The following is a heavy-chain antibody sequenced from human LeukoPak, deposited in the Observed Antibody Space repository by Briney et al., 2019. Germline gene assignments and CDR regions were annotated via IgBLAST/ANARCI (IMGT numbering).Heavy chain of an antibody. CDR2: IRSRSAGGTT. CDR3: STGGGTHDY. Sequence: PGESLRLSCVLSGLTFSDAWMSWVRQAPGKGLEWVGRIRSRSAGGTTDYGAPVKGRFTISRDDSKNTLYLQMNSLKTEDTVVYYCSTGGGTHDYWGQGTLVTVSS. CDR1: GLTFSDAW. V-gene: IGHV3-15*01. J-gene: IGHJ4*02. D-gene: IGHD2-15*01.